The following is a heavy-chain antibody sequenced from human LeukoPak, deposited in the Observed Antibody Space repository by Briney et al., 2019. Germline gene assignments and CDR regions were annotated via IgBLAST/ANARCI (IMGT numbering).Heavy chain of an antibody. CDR2: IIPIFGTA. D-gene: IGHD3-3*01. Sequence: SVKVSCKASGGTFSTYAISWVRQAPGQGLEGMGGIIPIFGTANYAQKFQGRVTITTDESTSTAYMELSSLRSEDTAVYYCAGGGSTIFGVDVSAGFDYWGQGTLVTVSS. CDR1: GGTFSTYA. V-gene: IGHV1-69*05. CDR3: AGGGSTIFGVDVSAGFDY. J-gene: IGHJ4*02.